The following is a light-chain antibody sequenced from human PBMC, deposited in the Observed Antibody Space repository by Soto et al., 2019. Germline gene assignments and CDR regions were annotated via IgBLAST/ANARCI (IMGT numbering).Light chain of an antibody. CDR3: QQYDNWPPWT. CDR1: QSVNRN. J-gene: IGKJ1*01. CDR2: GAS. V-gene: IGKV3-15*01. Sequence: EVVMTQSPATLSASPGERVILSCRASQSVNRNLAWYQQKAGQAPRLLIYGASTRAIGIPARFSGSGSGAEFTLTISSLQSEELAIYYCQQYDNWPPWTFGQGTKVEIK.